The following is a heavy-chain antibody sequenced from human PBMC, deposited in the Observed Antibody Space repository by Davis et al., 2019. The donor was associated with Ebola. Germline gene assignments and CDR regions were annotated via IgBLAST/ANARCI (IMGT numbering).Heavy chain of an antibody. J-gene: IGHJ3*02. V-gene: IGHV1-18*01. D-gene: IGHD3-22*01. Sequence: AASVKVSCKASGYTFTTYGIGWMRQAPGQGLEWMGWISAYNGNTNYAQTFQGRVTMTTDTSTSTAYMELRSLRSDDTAVYYCARTYDSSGSDAFDIWGQGTMVTVSS. CDR1: GYTFTTYG. CDR2: ISAYNGNT. CDR3: ARTYDSSGSDAFDI.